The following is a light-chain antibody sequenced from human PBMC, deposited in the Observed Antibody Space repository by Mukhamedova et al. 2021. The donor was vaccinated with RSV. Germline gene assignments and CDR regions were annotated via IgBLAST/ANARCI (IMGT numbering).Light chain of an antibody. J-gene: IGLJ2*01. V-gene: IGLV2-14*01. CDR3: SSYTSTSILL. Sequence: LIYEVTNRPSGVSNRFSGSKSGNTASLTISGLQAEDEADYYCSSYTSTSILLFGGGTKLTVL. CDR2: EVT.